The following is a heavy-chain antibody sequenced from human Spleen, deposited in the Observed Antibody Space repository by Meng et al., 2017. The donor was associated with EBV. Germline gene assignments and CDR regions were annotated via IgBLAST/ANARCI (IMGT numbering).Heavy chain of an antibody. V-gene: IGHV4-39*01. D-gene: IGHD2-15*01. CDR1: SGSISSTFFY. Sequence: QLPLQESGPGLGKPSETLSLSCTVSSGSISSTFFYWAWIRQPPGKGLEWIGSIYYSGTTYYNPSLKSRVSLSVDMSDNHFSLRLSSVTAADTAVYYCARQGCGGGSCYESRGKFDYWGHGTLVTVSS. CDR2: IYYSGTT. J-gene: IGHJ4*01. CDR3: ARQGCGGGSCYESRGKFDY.